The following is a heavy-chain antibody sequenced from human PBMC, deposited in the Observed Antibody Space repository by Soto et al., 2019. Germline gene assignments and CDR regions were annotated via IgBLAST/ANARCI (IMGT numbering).Heavy chain of an antibody. D-gene: IGHD6-19*01. V-gene: IGHV1-69*06. CDR3: SFEYSSGWSSGSHSYGMDV. J-gene: IGHJ6*02. Sequence: GASVKVSCKASGGTFSSYAISWVRQAPGQGLEWMGGIIPIFGTANYAQKFQGRVTITADKSTSTAYMELSSLRSEDTAVYYCSFEYSSGWSSGSHSYGMDVWGQGTTVTVSS. CDR2: IIPIFGTA. CDR1: GGTFSSYA.